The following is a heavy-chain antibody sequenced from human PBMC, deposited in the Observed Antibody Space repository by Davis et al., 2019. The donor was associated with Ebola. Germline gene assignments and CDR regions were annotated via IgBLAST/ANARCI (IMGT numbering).Heavy chain of an antibody. Sequence: GESLKISCTASGFTFNKYWMHWVRQAPGKGLVWVSRIYSDGRRTGYAVSVKGRFTISRDNAKNTLYLHLNSLIPEDTAVYYCVIYNNGRGYWGQGSLVTVSS. CDR1: GFTFNKYW. CDR3: VIYNNGRGY. V-gene: IGHV3-74*01. J-gene: IGHJ4*02. CDR2: IYSDGRRT. D-gene: IGHD1-14*01.